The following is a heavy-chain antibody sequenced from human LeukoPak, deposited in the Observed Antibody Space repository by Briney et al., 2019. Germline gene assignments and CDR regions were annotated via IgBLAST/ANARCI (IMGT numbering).Heavy chain of an antibody. CDR1: GYTFTGYY. CDR3: ARDHSSSGSKPDAFDI. J-gene: IGHJ3*02. V-gene: IGHV1-69*13. CDR2: IIPIFGTA. Sequence: ASVKVSCKASGYTFTGYYMHWVRQAPGQGLEWMGGIIPIFGTANYAQKFQGRVTITADESTSTAYMELSSLRSEDTAVYYCARDHSSSGSKPDAFDIWGQGTMVTVSS. D-gene: IGHD6-6*01.